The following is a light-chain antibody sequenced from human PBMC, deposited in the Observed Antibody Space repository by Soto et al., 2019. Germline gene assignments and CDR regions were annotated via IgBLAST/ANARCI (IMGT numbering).Light chain of an antibody. J-gene: IGKJ3*01. CDR2: AAS. CDR3: QKYSSVPV. Sequence: DIQMHQSPTSLSASVGDRVTITGRASQGIRNFVAWYQQKPGKPPKLLIYAASTLQSGVPSRFSGSGSGTDFTLTINSLQPEDVATYSCQKYSSVPVFGPGTKVEI. V-gene: IGKV1-27*01. CDR1: QGIRNF.